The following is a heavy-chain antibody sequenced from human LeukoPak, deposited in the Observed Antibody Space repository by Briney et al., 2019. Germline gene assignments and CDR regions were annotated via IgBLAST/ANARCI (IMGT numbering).Heavy chain of an antibody. CDR2: ISGSGSTI. CDR3: ARPGYTSNWTPEYFQY. CDR1: GFTFSSYA. J-gene: IGHJ1*01. V-gene: IGHV3-11*01. Sequence: GGSLRLSCAASGFTFSSYAMSWIRQAPGKGLGWLSYISGSGSTIYYGDSVRGRFTISRDNAKSSLFLEMNSLRAEDTAVYFCARPGYTSNWTPEYFQYWGRGTLVTVSS. D-gene: IGHD6-13*01.